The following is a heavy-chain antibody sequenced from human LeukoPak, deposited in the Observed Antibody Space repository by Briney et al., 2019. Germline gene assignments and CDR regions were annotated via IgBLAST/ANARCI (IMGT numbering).Heavy chain of an antibody. CDR3: TRGPPRVTWFDP. Sequence: SETLSLTCTVSGVSVSSGSYYWNWIRQPPGKGLEWIGNIYYSGRANYNPSLKSRVTMSVDTSRNQFSLKLRSVTAADTAVYYCTRGPPRVTWFDPWGQGTLVTVSS. CDR2: IYYSGRA. V-gene: IGHV4-61*01. J-gene: IGHJ5*02. CDR1: GVSVSSGSYY.